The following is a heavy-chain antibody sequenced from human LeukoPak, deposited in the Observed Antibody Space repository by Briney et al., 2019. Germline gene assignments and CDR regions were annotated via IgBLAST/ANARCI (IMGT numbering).Heavy chain of an antibody. V-gene: IGHV4-39*01. J-gene: IGHJ4*02. CDR2: IYYSGST. D-gene: IGHD2-15*01. CDR3: ARLGYCSGDSCHHDY. CDR1: GGSISSNIYY. Sequence: SETLSLTCTVSGGSISSNIYYWAWIRQPPGKGLEWIATIYYSGSTYYNPSLKSRVTISVDTSKNQFSLKMTSVTAADTAVYYCARLGYCSGDSCHHDYWGQGTLVTVSS.